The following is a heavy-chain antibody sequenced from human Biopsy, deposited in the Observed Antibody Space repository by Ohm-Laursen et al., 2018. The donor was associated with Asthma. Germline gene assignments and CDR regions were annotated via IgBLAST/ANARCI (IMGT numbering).Heavy chain of an antibody. CDR3: ARCQVGYSSGWSLLLKKIYYSGMDV. J-gene: IGHJ6*02. Sequence: ASVKVSCKAPGGTFSNFAISWVRQAPGQGLEWLGGSMNVFGTTNYAQKFQGRVTITADESTSTAYMEVTSLRSEDTAIYYCARCQVGYSSGWSLLLKKIYYSGMDVWGQGTAVTVSS. V-gene: IGHV1-69*13. CDR2: SMNVFGTT. D-gene: IGHD6-19*01. CDR1: GGTFSNFA.